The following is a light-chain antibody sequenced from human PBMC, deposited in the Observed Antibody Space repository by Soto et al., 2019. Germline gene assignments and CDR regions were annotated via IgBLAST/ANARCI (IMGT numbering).Light chain of an antibody. J-gene: IGKJ4*01. CDR2: DIF. CDR1: QSVGSD. CDR3: LQYNSWPLT. Sequence: EIVMTQSPATLSVSPGERATLSCRASQSVGSDLAWYQQKPGQAPRLVIYDIFTRATGVQTRISGSGSGTEFTLTISSMQSEDFAVYYCLQYNSWPLTFGGGTKVEIK. V-gene: IGKV3D-15*01.